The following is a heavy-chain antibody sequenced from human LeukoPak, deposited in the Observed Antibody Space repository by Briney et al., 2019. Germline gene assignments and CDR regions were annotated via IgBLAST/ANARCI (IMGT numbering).Heavy chain of an antibody. D-gene: IGHD5-12*01. CDR1: GGSVSSRGYY. CDR2: IYYSGST. V-gene: IGHV4-39*01. Sequence: SETLSLTCTVSGGSVSSRGYYWGWIRQPPGKGLEWIGSIYYSGSTYYNPSLKSRVTISVDTSQNQFSLNLSSVTAADTAVYYCARQYGLPTFDYWGQGTLVTVSS. CDR3: ARQYGLPTFDY. J-gene: IGHJ4*02.